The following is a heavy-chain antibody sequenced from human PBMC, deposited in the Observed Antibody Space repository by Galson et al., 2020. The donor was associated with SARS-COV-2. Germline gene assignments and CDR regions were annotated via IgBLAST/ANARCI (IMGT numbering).Heavy chain of an antibody. CDR1: GFTFSSYW. Sequence: GGSLRLSCAASGFTFSSYWMHWVRQAPGKGLEWVSRISSSGSSTSYADSVTGRFTISRDNAKNTLYLQMNSLRAEDTAVYYCATPQYECWSGYDTYFDYWGQGTLVTVSS. J-gene: IGHJ4*02. V-gene: IGHV3-74*01. D-gene: IGHD3-3*01. CDR2: ISSSGSST. CDR3: ATPQYECWSGYDTYFDY.